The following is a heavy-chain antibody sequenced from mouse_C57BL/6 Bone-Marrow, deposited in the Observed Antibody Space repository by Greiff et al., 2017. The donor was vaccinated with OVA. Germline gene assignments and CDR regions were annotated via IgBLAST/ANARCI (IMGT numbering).Heavy chain of an antibody. CDR1: GFNIQDDY. J-gene: IGHJ4*01. D-gene: IGHD2-4*01. CDR2: IDPENGDT. CDR3: TPIYYDYDGQYYYSMDY. Sequence: EVQLQQSGAELVRPGASVKLSCTASGFNIQDDYMHWVTQRPEQGLEWIGWIDPENGDTAYASKFQGTATITADTSSNTAYLQLSRLTSEDTAVYYCTPIYYDYDGQYYYSMDYGGQGTAVTVSS. V-gene: IGHV14-4*01.